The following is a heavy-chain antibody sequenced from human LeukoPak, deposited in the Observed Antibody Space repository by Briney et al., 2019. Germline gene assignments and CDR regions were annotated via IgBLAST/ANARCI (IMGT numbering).Heavy chain of an antibody. CDR1: GFTFSSYA. CDR2: INLDGSEE. D-gene: IGHD4-17*01. V-gene: IGHV3-7*01. CDR3: AREVTTDY. Sequence: GGSLRLSCAASGFTFSSYAMSWVRQAPGKGLEWVANINLDGSEEYYVDSVEGRFTISRDNAKNSLFLQMNSLRAEDTAVYYCAREVTTDYWGQGTLVTVSS. J-gene: IGHJ4*02.